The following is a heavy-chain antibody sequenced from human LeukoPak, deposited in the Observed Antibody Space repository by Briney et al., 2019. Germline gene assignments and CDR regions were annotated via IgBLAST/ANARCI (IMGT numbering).Heavy chain of an antibody. Sequence: ASVKVSCKASGYTFTSYYIHWVRQAPGQGLEWMGKINPSGGSTSYTQKFQGRVTMTRDTSTSTVYMELSSLRSEDTAVYYCARGGGGGSRSYYKSPFDYWGQGTLVTVSS. CDR2: INPSGGST. CDR3: ARGGGGGSRSYYKSPFDY. CDR1: GYTFTSYY. V-gene: IGHV1-46*01. J-gene: IGHJ4*02. D-gene: IGHD3-10*01.